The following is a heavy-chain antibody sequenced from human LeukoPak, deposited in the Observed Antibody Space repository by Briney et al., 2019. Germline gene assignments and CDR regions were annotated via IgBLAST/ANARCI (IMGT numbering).Heavy chain of an antibody. D-gene: IGHD3-10*01. Sequence: PSQTLSLTCTVSGGSISSGDYYWSWIRQPPGKGLEWIGYIYYSGSTYYNPSLKSRDTISVDTSKNQFSLKLSSVTAADTAVYYCARVATMVRGVILFDYWGQGTLVTVSS. CDR1: GGSISSGDYY. CDR2: IYYSGST. CDR3: ARVATMVRGVILFDY. J-gene: IGHJ4*02. V-gene: IGHV4-30-4*01.